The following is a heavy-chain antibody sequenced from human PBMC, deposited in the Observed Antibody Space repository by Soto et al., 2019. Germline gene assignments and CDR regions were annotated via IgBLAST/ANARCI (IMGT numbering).Heavy chain of an antibody. V-gene: IGHV4-59*01. CDR1: GGSISSYY. D-gene: IGHD5-18*01. Sequence: QVQLQESGPGLVKPSETLSLTCTVSGGSISSYYWSWIRQPPGKGLQWIGYIYYSGSTNYNPFPKSRVTISVDTSKNQFSLKLSSVTAADTAVYYCARRYGTSMDVWGQGTTVTVSS. CDR3: ARRYGTSMDV. CDR2: IYYSGST. J-gene: IGHJ6*02.